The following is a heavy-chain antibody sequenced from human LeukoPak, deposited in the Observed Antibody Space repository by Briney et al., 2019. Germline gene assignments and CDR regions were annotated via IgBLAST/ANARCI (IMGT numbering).Heavy chain of an antibody. D-gene: IGHD3-10*01. CDR3: ARDAYYGSGSYDY. CDR1: GFTFSSYA. V-gene: IGHV3-23*01. Sequence: GGSLRLSCAASGFTFSSYAMSWVRQAPGKGLEWVSAISGSGGSTYYADSVKGRFTISRDNAKNSLYLQMNSLRAEDTAVYYCARDAYYGSGSYDYWGQGTLVTVSS. CDR2: ISGSGGST. J-gene: IGHJ4*02.